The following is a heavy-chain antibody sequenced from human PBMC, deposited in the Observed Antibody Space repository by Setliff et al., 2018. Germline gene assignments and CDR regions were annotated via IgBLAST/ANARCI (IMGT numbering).Heavy chain of an antibody. V-gene: IGHV3-23*01. CDR2: ISDSGGTT. CDR1: GFTFSNYA. J-gene: IGHJ4*02. D-gene: IGHD1-1*01. Sequence: GGSLRLSFAASGFTFSNYAMNWVRQAPGKGLEWVSVISDSGGTTYYADSVKGRFTISRDNAKNSLYLQMNSLRVGDTAVYYCSRSNSGKHDYWGQGTLVTVSS. CDR3: SRSNSGKHDY.